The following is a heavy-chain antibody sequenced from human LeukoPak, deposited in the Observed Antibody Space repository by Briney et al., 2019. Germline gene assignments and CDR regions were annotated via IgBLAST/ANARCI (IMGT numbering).Heavy chain of an antibody. CDR3: ARGGEYYYDSSGYYYDWFDP. Sequence: SQTLSLTCTVSGGSISSGSYYWRWLRQPAGRGREWIGRIYTSGSTNDNPSRKSRVTISVDTSKNQFSLKLSSVTAADTAVYYCARGGEYYYDSSGYYYDWFDPWGQGTQVTVSS. J-gene: IGHJ5*02. CDR2: IYTSGST. CDR1: GGSISSGSYY. V-gene: IGHV4-61*02. D-gene: IGHD3-22*01.